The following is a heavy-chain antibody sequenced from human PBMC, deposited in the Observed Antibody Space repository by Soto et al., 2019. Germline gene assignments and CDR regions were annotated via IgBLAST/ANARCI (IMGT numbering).Heavy chain of an antibody. D-gene: IGHD6-13*01. Sequence: QVPLVESGGGVVQPGRSLRLSCAASGFTFSDYAMHWVRQAPGKGLEWVASIWFDGATKYYADSVKGRFTISRDNSKNTVYLQMNSLRAEDSALYHCGRGGFSTNWRFDYWGQGTLGAVSS. CDR1: GFTFSDYA. J-gene: IGHJ4*02. CDR3: GRGGFSTNWRFDY. CDR2: IWFDGATK. V-gene: IGHV3-33*01.